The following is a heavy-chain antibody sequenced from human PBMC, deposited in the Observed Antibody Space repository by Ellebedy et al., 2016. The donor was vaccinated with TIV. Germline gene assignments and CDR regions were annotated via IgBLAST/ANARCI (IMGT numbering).Heavy chain of an antibody. V-gene: IGHV4-4*07. D-gene: IGHD3-10*01. CDR2: IYTSGST. CDR3: ARGPQEWGSGSYTFDS. CDR1: GGSICSYY. Sequence: MPSETLSLTCTVSGGSICSYYWSWIRQPAGKGLEWIGRIYTSGSTNYNPPLKSRVTMSVDTSKNQFSLKLSPVTAADTAVYFCARGPQEWGSGSYTFDSWGQGTLVTVSS. J-gene: IGHJ4*02.